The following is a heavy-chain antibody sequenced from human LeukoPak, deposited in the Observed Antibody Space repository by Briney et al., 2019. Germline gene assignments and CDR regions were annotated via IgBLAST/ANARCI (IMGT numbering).Heavy chain of an antibody. J-gene: IGHJ5*02. CDR2: IYHSGST. CDR1: GGSISSGGYS. Sequence: PSETLSLTCGVSGGSISSGGYSWSWIRQPPGKGLEWIGYIYHSGSTHYNPSLKSRVTISVDRSKNQFSLELRSVTAADTAVYYCARAPPEWVSSDYDGSWFDPWGQGTLVTVSS. CDR3: ARAPPEWVSSDYDGSWFDP. V-gene: IGHV4-30-2*01. D-gene: IGHD5-12*01.